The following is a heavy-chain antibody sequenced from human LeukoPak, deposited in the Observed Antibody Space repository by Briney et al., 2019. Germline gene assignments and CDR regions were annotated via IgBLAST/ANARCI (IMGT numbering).Heavy chain of an antibody. V-gene: IGHV4-39*01. CDR3: ARRVNYYGSGSPKYYFDY. CDR2: IYYSGST. Sequence: SETLSLTCTVSGGSISSSSYYWGWIRQPPGKGLEWIGSIYYSGSTYYNPSLKSRVTIFVDTSKNQFSLKLSSVTAADTAVYYCARRVNYYGSGSPKYYFDYWGQGTLVTVSS. J-gene: IGHJ4*02. CDR1: GGSISSSSYY. D-gene: IGHD3-10*01.